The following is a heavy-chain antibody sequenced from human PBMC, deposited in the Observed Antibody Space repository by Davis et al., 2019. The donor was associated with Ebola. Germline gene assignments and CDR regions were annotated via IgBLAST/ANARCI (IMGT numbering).Heavy chain of an antibody. J-gene: IGHJ6*02. CDR1: GGSFSGYY. Sequence: MPSETLSPTCAVYGGSFSGYYWSWIRQPPGKGLEWLGEINHSGSTNYNPSLKRRVTISVDTSKNQFTLKLSSVTAADTAVYYCARVPYYGSGSYPAYYYYGMDVWGQGTTVTVSS. V-gene: IGHV4-34*01. D-gene: IGHD3-10*01. CDR2: INHSGST. CDR3: ARVPYYGSGSYPAYYYYGMDV.